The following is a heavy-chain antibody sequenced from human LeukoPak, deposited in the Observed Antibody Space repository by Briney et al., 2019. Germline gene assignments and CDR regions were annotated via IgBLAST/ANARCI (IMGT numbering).Heavy chain of an antibody. CDR1: GYTFTGYY. D-gene: IGHD2-2*01. V-gene: IGHV1-2*02. Sequence: ASVKVSCKASGYTFTGYYMDWVRQAPGQGLEWMGWINPNSGGTNYAQKLQGRVTMTRDTSISTAYMELSRLRSDDTAVYYCAREATYCSSTSCYPNYYYYMDVWGKGTTVTVSS. CDR3: AREATYCSSTSCYPNYYYYMDV. CDR2: INPNSGGT. J-gene: IGHJ6*03.